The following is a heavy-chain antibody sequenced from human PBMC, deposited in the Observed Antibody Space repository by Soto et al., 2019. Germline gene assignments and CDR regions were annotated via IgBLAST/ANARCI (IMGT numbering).Heavy chain of an antibody. CDR2: IKQDGSEK. J-gene: IGHJ4*02. V-gene: IGHV3-7*01. Sequence: PGGSLRLSCAASGFTFSSYWMSWVRQAPGKGLEWVANIKQDGSEKYYVDSVKGRFTISRDNAKNSLYLQMNSLRAEDTAVYYCAKGADFWSGYSQYYFDYWGQGTLVTVSS. CDR1: GFTFSSYW. CDR3: AKGADFWSGYSQYYFDY. D-gene: IGHD3-3*01.